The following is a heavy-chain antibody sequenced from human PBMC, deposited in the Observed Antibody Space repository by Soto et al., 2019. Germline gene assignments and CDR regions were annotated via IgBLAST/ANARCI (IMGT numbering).Heavy chain of an antibody. CDR3: ARNQAAGSLLYGSGTS. CDR1: GFTFSSYE. Sequence: EVQLVESGGGLGQPGGSLRLSCAASGFTFSSYEMNWVRQAPGKGLEWVSYISSSGSTIYYADSVKGRFTISRDNAKNSLYLQMNSRRTEDTAVYYCARNQAAGSLLYGSGTSWGQGTLVTVSS. J-gene: IGHJ4*02. V-gene: IGHV3-48*03. CDR2: ISSSGSTI. D-gene: IGHD3-10*01.